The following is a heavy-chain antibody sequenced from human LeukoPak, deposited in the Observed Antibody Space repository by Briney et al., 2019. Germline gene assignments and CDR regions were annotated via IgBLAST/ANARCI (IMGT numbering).Heavy chain of an antibody. CDR2: IYYSGTT. J-gene: IGHJ4*02. CDR1: GGSISNYY. CDR3: ARGRKYTYGYRVTELGSGYSDY. V-gene: IGHV4-59*01. Sequence: SETLSLTCTVSGGSISNYYWNWIRQPPGKGLEWIGYIYYSGTTNYNPSLKRRVSMSVDTSKNQFSLKLSSVTAADTAVYYCARGRKYTYGYRVTELGSGYSDYWGQGTLVTVSS. D-gene: IGHD5-18*01.